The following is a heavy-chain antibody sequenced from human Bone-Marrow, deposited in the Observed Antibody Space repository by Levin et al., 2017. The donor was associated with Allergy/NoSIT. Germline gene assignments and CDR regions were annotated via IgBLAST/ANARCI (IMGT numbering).Heavy chain of an antibody. J-gene: IGHJ6*02. Sequence: PSETLSLTCAISGDSVSSNTVGWNWIRQSPSRGLEWLGRTYYKSRWYYDYEVSVKSRITINPDTSKNQFSLHLNSMTPEDTAVYYCVRGWLRNGMDVWGQGTTVTVSS. CDR1: GDSVSSNTVG. V-gene: IGHV6-1*01. D-gene: IGHD5-12*01. CDR2: TYYKSRWYY. CDR3: VRGWLRNGMDV.